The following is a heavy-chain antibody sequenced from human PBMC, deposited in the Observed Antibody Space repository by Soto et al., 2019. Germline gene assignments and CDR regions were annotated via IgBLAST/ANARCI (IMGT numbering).Heavy chain of an antibody. Sequence: SETLSLTCAVYGGSFSGYYWSWIRQPPGKGLEWIGEINHSGSTNYNPSLKSRVTISVDTSKNQFSLKLSSVTAADTAVYYCARGQMTMVRGVIRSYYMDVWGNGTTVTVSS. CDR3: ARGQMTMVRGVIRSYYMDV. V-gene: IGHV4-34*01. D-gene: IGHD3-10*01. CDR1: GGSFSGYY. J-gene: IGHJ6*03. CDR2: INHSGST.